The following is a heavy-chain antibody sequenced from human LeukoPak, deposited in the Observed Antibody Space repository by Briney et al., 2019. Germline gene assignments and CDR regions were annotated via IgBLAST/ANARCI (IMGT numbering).Heavy chain of an antibody. V-gene: IGHV3-7*04. CDR2: IKQDGSEK. Sequence: HPGGSLRLSCAASGFTFSKVWMTWVRQAPGKGLEWVANIKQDGSEKYYVDSVKGRFTISRDNAKNSVYLQMNSLRAEDTAVYYCARRHHFGFLDSWGQGTLVTVSS. D-gene: IGHD3-10*01. J-gene: IGHJ4*02. CDR3: ARRHHFGFLDS. CDR1: GFTFSKVW.